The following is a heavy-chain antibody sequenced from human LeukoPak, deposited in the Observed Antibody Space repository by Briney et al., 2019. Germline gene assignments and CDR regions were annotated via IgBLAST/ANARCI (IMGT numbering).Heavy chain of an antibody. CDR3: ARVTGYVIEDYFDY. Sequence: SETLSLTCTVSGGSISSYYWSWIRQPPGKGLEWIGNIYYSGSTNYNPSLKSRVTISVDTSKNQFSLKLSSVTAADTAMYYCARVTGYVIEDYFDYWGQGTLVTVSS. J-gene: IGHJ4*02. CDR1: GGSISSYY. D-gene: IGHD3-22*01. CDR2: IYYSGST. V-gene: IGHV4-59*01.